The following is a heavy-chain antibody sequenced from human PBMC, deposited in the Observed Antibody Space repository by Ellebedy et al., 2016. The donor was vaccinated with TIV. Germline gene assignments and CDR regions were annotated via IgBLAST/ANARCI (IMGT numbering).Heavy chain of an antibody. D-gene: IGHD2-15*01. CDR2: VWYDGNYK. Sequence: GESLKISCAASGFTFMSYGMHWLRQAPGKGLEWVAVVWYDGNYKNVADSVKGRLTISRDNSKSTISLQMNSLRAEDTAIYYCAREMVAPGPYDYYYGMDVWGQGTTVTVSS. J-gene: IGHJ6*02. V-gene: IGHV3-33*01. CDR1: GFTFMSYG. CDR3: AREMVAPGPYDYYYGMDV.